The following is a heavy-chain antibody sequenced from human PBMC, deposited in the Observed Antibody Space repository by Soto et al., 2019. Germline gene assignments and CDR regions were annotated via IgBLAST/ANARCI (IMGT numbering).Heavy chain of an antibody. V-gene: IGHV3-23*01. CDR1: GFTFSSYA. CDR3: ATRAYSSSSDFYYYYGMDV. D-gene: IGHD6-6*01. J-gene: IGHJ6*02. Sequence: EVQLLESGGGLVQPGGSLRLSCAASGFTFSSYAMSWVRQAPGKGLEWVSAISGSGGSTYYADSVKGRFTISRDNSKNTLYLQMNSLRAEDTAVYYCATRAYSSSSDFYYYYGMDVWGQGTTVTVSS. CDR2: ISGSGGST.